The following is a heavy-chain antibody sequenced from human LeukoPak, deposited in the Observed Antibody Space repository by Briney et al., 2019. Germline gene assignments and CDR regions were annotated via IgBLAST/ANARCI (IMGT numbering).Heavy chain of an antibody. Sequence: ASVRVSCKASGYTFTSYDINWVRQATGQGLEWMGWMNPNSGNTGYAQKFQGRVTMTRNTSISTAYMELSSLRSEDTAVYYCARYYSSSYYHYYYYMDVWGKGTTVTVSS. CDR3: ARYYSSSYYHYYYYMDV. J-gene: IGHJ6*03. CDR1: GYTFTSYD. V-gene: IGHV1-8*01. D-gene: IGHD6-6*01. CDR2: MNPNSGNT.